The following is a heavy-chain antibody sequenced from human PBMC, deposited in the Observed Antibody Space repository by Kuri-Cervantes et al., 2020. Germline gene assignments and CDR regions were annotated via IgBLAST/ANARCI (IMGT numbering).Heavy chain of an antibody. D-gene: IGHD3-16*01. J-gene: IGHJ6*03. V-gene: IGHV3-74*01. CDR3: AREDGLGDYMDV. CDR1: GFTFSSYW. Sequence: GESLKISCAASGFTFSSYWIHWVRQAPGKGLVWVSRINSDGSSTSYADSVKGRFTISRDNAKNTLYLQMNSLRAEDTAVYYCAREDGLGDYMDVWGKGTTVTVSS. CDR2: INSDGSST.